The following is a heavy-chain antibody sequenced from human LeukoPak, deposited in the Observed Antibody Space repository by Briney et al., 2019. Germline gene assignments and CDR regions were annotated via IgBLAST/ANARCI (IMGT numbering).Heavy chain of an antibody. CDR2: ISGSGGST. V-gene: IGHV3-23*01. Sequence: GSLRLSCAASGFTFSSYGMSWVRQAPGKGLEWVSAISGSGGSTYYADSVKGRFTISRDNSKNTLYLQMNSLRAEDTAVYYCANSGGSWAYYFDYWGQGTLVTVSS. CDR1: GFTFSSYG. CDR3: ANSGGSWAYYFDY. J-gene: IGHJ4*02. D-gene: IGHD2-15*01.